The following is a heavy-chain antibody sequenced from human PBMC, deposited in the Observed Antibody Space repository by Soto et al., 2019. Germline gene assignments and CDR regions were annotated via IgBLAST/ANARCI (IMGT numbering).Heavy chain of an antibody. CDR3: ARRGYVDYYGMDV. CDR1: GYTFTTYW. J-gene: IGHJ6*02. D-gene: IGHD3-16*01. CDR2: IYPGDSDV. V-gene: IGHV5-51*01. Sequence: GESLKISCQGSGYTFTTYWVGWVRQRPGKGLDWMGNIYPGDSDVKYSPSFQGQVTISADKSISTAYLQWSSLKASDTAMYYCARRGYVDYYGMDVWGQGTTVTVSS.